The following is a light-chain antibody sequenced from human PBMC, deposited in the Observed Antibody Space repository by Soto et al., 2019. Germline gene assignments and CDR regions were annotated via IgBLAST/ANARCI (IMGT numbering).Light chain of an antibody. CDR2: ATS. CDR1: ESIRDH. V-gene: IGKV1-6*01. Sequence: IQMTQSPSSLSASVGDRVTITCRAAESIRDHLSWFQQKPGKAPNLLLSATSTLQTWVPSRFSGSGSGTHYTLTLSSLHPQDVATYYCLRDHSYPLTFGPGSNVEI. CDR3: LRDHSYPLT. J-gene: IGKJ1*01.